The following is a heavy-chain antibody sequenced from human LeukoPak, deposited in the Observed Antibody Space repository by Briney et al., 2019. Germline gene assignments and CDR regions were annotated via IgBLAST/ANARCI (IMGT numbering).Heavy chain of an antibody. CDR3: AMIAVAGSTFDY. V-gene: IGHV4-59*01. D-gene: IGHD6-19*01. J-gene: IGHJ4*02. CDR2: IYYSGGT. Sequence: ASETPSLTCTVSGGSISSYYWSWIRQPPGKGLEWIGYIYYSGGTNYNPSLKSRVTISVDTSKNQFSLKLSSVTAADTAVYYCAMIAVAGSTFDYWGQGTLVTVSS. CDR1: GGSISSYY.